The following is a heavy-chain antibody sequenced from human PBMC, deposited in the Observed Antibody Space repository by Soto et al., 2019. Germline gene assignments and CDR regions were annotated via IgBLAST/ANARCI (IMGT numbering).Heavy chain of an antibody. Sequence: ASVKVSCKVSGYTLTELSMHWVRQAPGKGLEWMGGFDPEDGETIYAQKFQGRVTMTEDTSTDTAYMELSSLRSEDTAVYYCATDSKGSVFGEFYYYYGMDVWGQGTTVTVSS. D-gene: IGHD3-10*02. V-gene: IGHV1-24*01. J-gene: IGHJ6*02. CDR1: GYTLTELS. CDR3: ATDSKGSVFGEFYYYYGMDV. CDR2: FDPEDGET.